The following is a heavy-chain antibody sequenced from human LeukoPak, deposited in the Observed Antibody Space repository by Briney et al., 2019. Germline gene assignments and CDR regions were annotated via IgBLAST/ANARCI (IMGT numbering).Heavy chain of an antibody. D-gene: IGHD3-22*01. CDR1: GYSFTSYW. CDR2: IYPGDSDT. Sequence: GESLQISCQGSGYSFTSYWTAWVRQMPGKGLEWMGIIYPGDSDTRYSPSFQGQVTISADQSISTAYLQWSSLKASDTAMYYCARLRAADYYDSSGWFDPWGQGTLVTVSS. CDR3: ARLRAADYYDSSGWFDP. J-gene: IGHJ5*02. V-gene: IGHV5-51*01.